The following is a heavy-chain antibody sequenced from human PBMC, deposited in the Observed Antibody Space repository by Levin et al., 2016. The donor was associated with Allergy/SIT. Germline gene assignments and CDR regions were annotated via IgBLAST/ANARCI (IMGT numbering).Heavy chain of an antibody. D-gene: IGHD1-26*01. Sequence: WVRQAPGQRLEWMGWINAGNGNTKYSQKFQGRVTITRDTSASTAYMELSSLRSEDTAVYYCARDPSEWEEGASMDVWGQGTTVTVSS. CDR2: INAGNGNT. J-gene: IGHJ6*02. CDR3: ARDPSEWEEGASMDV. V-gene: IGHV1-3*01.